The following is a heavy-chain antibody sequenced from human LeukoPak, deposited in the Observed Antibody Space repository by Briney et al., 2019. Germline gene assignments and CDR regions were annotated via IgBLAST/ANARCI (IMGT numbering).Heavy chain of an antibody. V-gene: IGHV4-59*12. CDR3: ARGWDTGYGYYGMDV. CDR2: IYYSGSA. J-gene: IGHJ6*02. Sequence: SETLSLTCTVSGGSISSYYWSWIRQPPGKGLEWIGLIYYSGSANYNPSLKSRVTISVDTSTNQISLKLSSVTAADTAVYYCARGWDTGYGYYGMDVWGQGTAVTVSS. D-gene: IGHD5-18*01. CDR1: GGSISSYY.